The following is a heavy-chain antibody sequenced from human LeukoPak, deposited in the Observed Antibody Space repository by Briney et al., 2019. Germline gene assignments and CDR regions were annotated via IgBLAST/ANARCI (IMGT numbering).Heavy chain of an antibody. CDR2: ISYSGST. V-gene: IGHV4-31*03. D-gene: IGHD4-17*01. J-gene: IGHJ5*02. Sequence: TLSLTCTVSGDSISSGGYHWTWIRHHPGKGRERIGYISYSGSTYYNPSLKSRVNISMDTSKNQFSLSLTSVTAADTAVYYCARDYGDYFRWFDPWGQGTLVTVSS. CDR3: ARDYGDYFRWFDP. CDR1: GDSISSGGYH.